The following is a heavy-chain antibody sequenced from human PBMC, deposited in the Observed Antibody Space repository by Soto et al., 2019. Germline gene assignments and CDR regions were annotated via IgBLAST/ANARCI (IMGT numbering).Heavy chain of an antibody. J-gene: IGHJ4*02. CDR1: GFTVSSNY. V-gene: IGHV3-53*04. CDR2: IYSGGST. Sequence: EVQLVESGGGLVQPGGSLRLSCAASGFTVSSNYMSWVRQAPGKGLEWVSVIYSGGSTYYADSVKGRFTISRHNSKNTLYLQMNSLRAEDTAGYYCARTYGDYAFDYWGQGTLVTVSS. CDR3: ARTYGDYAFDY. D-gene: IGHD4-17*01.